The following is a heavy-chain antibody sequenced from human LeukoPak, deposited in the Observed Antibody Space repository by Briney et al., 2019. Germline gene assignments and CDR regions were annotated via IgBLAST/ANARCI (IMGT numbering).Heavy chain of an antibody. D-gene: IGHD3-10*01. V-gene: IGHV3-23*01. CDR1: GFIYSSYA. J-gene: IGHJ4*02. Sequence: GGSLRLSCPSSGFIYSSYAMSWLRQAPAKGLDWVSASSGSGSSTYCAASVKGRFTISRDNSKNTLYLQMNSLRAEDTAVYYCTKNPHVLLWFGEFSYWGQGTLVTVSS. CDR3: TKNPHVLLWFGEFSY. CDR2: SSGSGSST.